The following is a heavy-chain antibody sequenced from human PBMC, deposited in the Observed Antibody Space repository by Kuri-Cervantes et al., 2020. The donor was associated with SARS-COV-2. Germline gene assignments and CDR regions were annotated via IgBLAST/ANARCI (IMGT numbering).Heavy chain of an antibody. CDR2: IYYSGSI. D-gene: IGHD4-17*01. CDR3: ARAYGFLRYIYYMDV. Sequence: SETLSLTCTVSGGSISSYYWGWIRQPPGKGLEWIGSIYYSGSIYYNPSLKSRVTISVDTSSKQFSLHLGSVTAADTAVYYCARAYGFLRYIYYMDVWGRGTTVTVSS. CDR1: GGSISSYY. J-gene: IGHJ6*03. V-gene: IGHV4-39*01.